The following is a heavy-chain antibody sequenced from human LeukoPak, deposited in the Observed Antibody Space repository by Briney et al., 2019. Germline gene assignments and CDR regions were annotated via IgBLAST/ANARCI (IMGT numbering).Heavy chain of an antibody. CDR1: GFTFSSYG. Sequence: GGSLRLSCAASGFTFSSYGMQWVRQAPGKGLEWVAFIRVDGSNEYYADSVKGRFTISRDRSKNTLYLQMNSLRDEDTAVYYCARASKTRDIVVVPAAILGYYYYYMDVWGKGTTVTVSS. D-gene: IGHD2-2*02. V-gene: IGHV3-30*02. J-gene: IGHJ6*03. CDR2: IRVDGSNE. CDR3: ARASKTRDIVVVPAAILGYYYYYMDV.